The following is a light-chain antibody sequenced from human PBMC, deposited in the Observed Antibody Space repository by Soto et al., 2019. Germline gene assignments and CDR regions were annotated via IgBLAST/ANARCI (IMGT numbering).Light chain of an antibody. Sequence: QSVLSQPASVSGSPGQTITISCTGTSTDVGGYNAVSWYQHHPGKAPKLIIYEVTHRPSGVSDRFPDSKSGNTASLTISGLQAEDEADYYCNSFRVSHLYVFGTGTKVTVL. CDR1: STDVGGYNA. J-gene: IGLJ1*01. V-gene: IGLV2-14*01. CDR3: NSFRVSHLYV. CDR2: EVT.